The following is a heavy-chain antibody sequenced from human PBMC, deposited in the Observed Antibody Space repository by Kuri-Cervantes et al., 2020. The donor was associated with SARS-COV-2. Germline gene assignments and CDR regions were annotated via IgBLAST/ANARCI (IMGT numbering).Heavy chain of an antibody. CDR2: ISGSGGST. CDR3: AKSGLRLGELSLFFVY. CDR1: GFTFSSYA. J-gene: IGHJ4*02. V-gene: IGHV3-23*01. Sequence: GESLKISCAASGFTFSSYAMSWVRQAPGKGLEWVSAISGSGGSTYYADSVKGRFTISRDNSKNTLYLQMNSLRAEDTAVYYCAKSGLRLGELSLFFVYWGQGTLVTVSS. D-gene: IGHD3-16*02.